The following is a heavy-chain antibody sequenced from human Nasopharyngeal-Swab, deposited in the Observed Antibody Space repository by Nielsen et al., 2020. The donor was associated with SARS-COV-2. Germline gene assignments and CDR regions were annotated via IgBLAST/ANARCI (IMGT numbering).Heavy chain of an antibody. CDR2: ISSSGSYT. J-gene: IGHJ2*01. Sequence: GESLKISCAASGFTFNNYNFNWVRQAPGKGLEWVSSISSSGSYTYYGDSMKGRFSISRDNAKNSLDLQLNSLRAEDTAVYYCARSRGGTAHLTYWYFDLWGRGTLVSVSS. V-gene: IGHV3-21*01. CDR1: GFTFNNYN. CDR3: ARSRGGTAHLTYWYFDL. D-gene: IGHD1-1*01.